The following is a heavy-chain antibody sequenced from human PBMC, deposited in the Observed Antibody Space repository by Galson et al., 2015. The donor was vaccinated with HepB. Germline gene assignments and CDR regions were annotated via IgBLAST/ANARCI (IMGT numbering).Heavy chain of an antibody. CDR3: ATEGGTTEFDY. J-gene: IGHJ4*02. Sequence: SLRLSCAASGFTFTSYAMHWVRQAPGRGLESVAVISYNGRNEFYADSVKGRFTISRDNSKNTLYLQMNSLRPEDTAVYYCATEGGTTEFDYWGLGTLVTVSS. D-gene: IGHD4-11*01. CDR1: GFTFTSYA. CDR2: ISYNGRNE. V-gene: IGHV3-30*04.